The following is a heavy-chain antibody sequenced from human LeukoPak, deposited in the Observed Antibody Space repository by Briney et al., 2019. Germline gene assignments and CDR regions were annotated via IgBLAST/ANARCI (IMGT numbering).Heavy chain of an antibody. Sequence: PSETLSLTCTVSGGSISSGSYYWSWIRQPPGKGLEWIGYIYFTGSTNYNPSLESRVIISVDTSKNQFSLTLTSVTAADTAVYYCARFATNNWYFDYWGQGTLVTVSS. J-gene: IGHJ4*02. CDR2: IYFTGST. CDR3: ARFATNNWYFDY. V-gene: IGHV4-61*01. D-gene: IGHD1-1*01. CDR1: GGSISSGSYY.